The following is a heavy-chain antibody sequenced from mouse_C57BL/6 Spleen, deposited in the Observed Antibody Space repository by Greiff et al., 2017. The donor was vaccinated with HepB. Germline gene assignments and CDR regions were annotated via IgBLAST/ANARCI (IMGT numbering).Heavy chain of an antibody. D-gene: IGHD2-4*01. CDR2: IDPSDSET. V-gene: IGHV1-52*01. CDR3: ARSGDYDYGGFAY. J-gene: IGHJ3*01. CDR1: GYTFTSYW. Sequence: VQLQQPGAELVRPGSSVKLSCKASGYTFTSYWMHWVKQRPIQGLEWIGNIDPSDSETHYNQKFKDKATLTVDKSSSTAYMQLSSLTSEDSAVYYCARSGDYDYGGFAYWGQGTLVTVSA.